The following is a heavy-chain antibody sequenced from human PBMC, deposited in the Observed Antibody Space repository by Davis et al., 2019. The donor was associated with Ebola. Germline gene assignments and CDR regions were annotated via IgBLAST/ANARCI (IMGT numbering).Heavy chain of an antibody. CDR1: GGSISSYY. Sequence: MPSEILSLTCTVSGGSISSYYWSWIRQPPGKGLEWIGYIYYSGSTNYNPSLKSRVTISVDTSKNQFSLKLSSVTAADTAVYYCARGSYYYDSSAIGGFFDYWGQGTLVTVSS. V-gene: IGHV4-59*01. J-gene: IGHJ4*02. CDR3: ARGSYYYDSSAIGGFFDY. CDR2: IYYSGST. D-gene: IGHD3-22*01.